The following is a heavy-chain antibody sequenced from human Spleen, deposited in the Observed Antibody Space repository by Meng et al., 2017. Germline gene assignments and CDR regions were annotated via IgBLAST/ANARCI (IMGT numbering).Heavy chain of an antibody. J-gene: IGHJ5*02. CDR2: IKQDGSEK. Sequence: ETLSLTCAASGFTFSSYWMSWVRQAPGKGLEWVANIKQDGSEKYYGDSVKGRFTISRDNAKNSLYLQMNSLRAEDTAVYYCARDRTTVTTFLGVLNWFAPWGQGTLVTVSS. CDR1: GFTFSSYW. V-gene: IGHV3-7*01. CDR3: ARDRTTVTTFLGVLNWFAP. D-gene: IGHD4-17*01.